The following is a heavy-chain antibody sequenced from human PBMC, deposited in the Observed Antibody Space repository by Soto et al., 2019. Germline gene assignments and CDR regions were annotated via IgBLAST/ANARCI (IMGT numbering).Heavy chain of an antibody. CDR3: ARGDDYIWGSYRYCFDY. J-gene: IGHJ4*02. CDR2: IYSGGST. D-gene: IGHD3-16*02. V-gene: IGHV3-66*01. Sequence: GGSLRLSCAASGFTVSSNYMSWVRQAPGKGLEWVSLIYSGGSTYYADSVKGRFTISRDNSKNTLYLQMNSLRAEDTAVYYCARGDDYIWGSYRYCFDYWGQGTLVTVSS. CDR1: GFTVSSNY.